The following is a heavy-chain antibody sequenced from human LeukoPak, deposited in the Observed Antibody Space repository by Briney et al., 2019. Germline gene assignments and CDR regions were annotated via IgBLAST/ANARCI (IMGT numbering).Heavy chain of an antibody. V-gene: IGHV1-46*03. Sequence: ASVKVSCKASGYTFTSYYMHWVRQAPGQGLEWMGIINPSGGSTSYAQKFQGRVTMTRDTSTSTVYMELSSLRSEDTAVYYCARKLRLYYYDSSGYYYDWFDPWGQGTLVTVSS. CDR3: ARKLRLYYYDSSGYYYDWFDP. CDR2: INPSGGST. CDR1: GYTFTSYY. D-gene: IGHD3-22*01. J-gene: IGHJ5*02.